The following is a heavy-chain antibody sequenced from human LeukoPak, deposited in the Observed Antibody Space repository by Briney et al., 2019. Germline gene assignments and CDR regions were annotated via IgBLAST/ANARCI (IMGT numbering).Heavy chain of an antibody. V-gene: IGHV1-2*02. CDR2: INPNSGGT. CDR3: ARGPRVVTTRSPIPPAPFDY. Sequence: ASVKVSCKASGYTFTGYYMHWVRQAPGQGLEWMGWINPNSGGTNYAQKFQGRVTMTRDTPISTAYMELSRLRSDDTAVYYCARGPRVVTTRSPIPPAPFDYWGQGTLVTVSS. D-gene: IGHD2-21*02. J-gene: IGHJ4*02. CDR1: GYTFTGYY.